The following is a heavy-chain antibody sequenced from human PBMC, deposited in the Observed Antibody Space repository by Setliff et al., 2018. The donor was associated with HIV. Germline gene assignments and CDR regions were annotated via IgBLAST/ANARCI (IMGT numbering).Heavy chain of an antibody. CDR2: ISYTGIT. D-gene: IGHD6-19*01. Sequence: KTSETLSLTCTVSGGSISSGSYYWSWIRQPPGKGLEWIGSISYTGITNYNPSLKSRVTISVDTSKNQFSLKVNSVTAADTAVYYCARSPRIGVAGEFEYWGQGTLVTVSS. V-gene: IGHV4-39*07. J-gene: IGHJ4*02. CDR1: GGSISSGSYY. CDR3: ARSPRIGVAGEFEY.